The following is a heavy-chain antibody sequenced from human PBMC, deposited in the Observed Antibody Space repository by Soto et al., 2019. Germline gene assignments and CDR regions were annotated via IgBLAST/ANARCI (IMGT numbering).Heavy chain of an antibody. CDR2: INSDGSRT. CDR3: ARGAAGRWFLDL. Sequence: EVQLVESGGGLVQPGWSLRLSCAASGFTFSSYWMHWVRQALGKGLVWVSRINSDGSRTNYADSVKGQFTISRDNAKNTLYLQMNSLRAEESAVYYCARGAAGRWFLDLWGRGTLVTVSS. CDR1: GFTFSSYW. V-gene: IGHV3-74*01. J-gene: IGHJ2*01. D-gene: IGHD6-13*01.